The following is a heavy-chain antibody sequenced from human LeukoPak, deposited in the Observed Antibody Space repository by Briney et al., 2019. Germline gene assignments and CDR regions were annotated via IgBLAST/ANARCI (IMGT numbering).Heavy chain of an antibody. D-gene: IGHD3-16*02. CDR1: GFTFNTFG. Sequence: GGSLRLSCATSGFTFNTFGMHWVRQAPGKGLEWVSYITGSATTTYYADSVKGRFTISRDNGKNSLYLQMNSLRAEDTSVYYCARDVSYRSWFDPWGQGTLVIVSS. J-gene: IGHJ5*02. CDR3: ARDVSYRSWFDP. CDR2: ITGSATTT. V-gene: IGHV3-48*01.